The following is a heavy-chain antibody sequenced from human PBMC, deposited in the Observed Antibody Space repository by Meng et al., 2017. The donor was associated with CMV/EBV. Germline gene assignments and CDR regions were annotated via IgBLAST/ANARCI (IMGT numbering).Heavy chain of an antibody. CDR3: ALLAGGSGSYFSFDY. Sequence: QVQLAQSGAGVKKPGSAVKVFWKASGGTFSSYAISWVRQAPGQGPEWMGGIIPIFGTANYAQKFQGRVTITADESTSTAYMELSSLRSEDTAVYYCALLAGGSGSYFSFDYWGQGTLVTVSS. D-gene: IGHD3-10*01. V-gene: IGHV1-69*12. CDR2: IIPIFGTA. CDR1: GGTFSSYA. J-gene: IGHJ4*02.